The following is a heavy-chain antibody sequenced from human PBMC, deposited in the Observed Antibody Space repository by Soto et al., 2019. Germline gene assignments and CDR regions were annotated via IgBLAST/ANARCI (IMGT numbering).Heavy chain of an antibody. CDR3: WREPGGLSGSWYDY. D-gene: IGHD5-12*01. CDR1: KFSFNNYW. V-gene: IGHV3-74*03. J-gene: IGHJ4*02. CDR2: INHDGSKT. Sequence: HPVWSLRLSCAASKFSFNNYWMHWVRQVPGKGPVWVSRINHDGSKTEYADSVKGRFTISRDNTKNTLYLQMNSLRVDDTAMYYCWREPGGLSGSWYDYWGQGTLVTVSS.